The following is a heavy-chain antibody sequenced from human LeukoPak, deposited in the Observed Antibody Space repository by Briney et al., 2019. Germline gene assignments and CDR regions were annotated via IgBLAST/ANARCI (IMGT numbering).Heavy chain of an antibody. D-gene: IGHD2-15*01. Sequence: GGSLRLSCAASGFTFSSYEMNWVRQAPGKGLEWVSYISSSGTSIYYADSVKGRFTISRDNAKNSLYLQMNSLRADDTAVYYCARDRTLRYCSGGSCHSLEYWGQGTLVTVSS. CDR1: GFTFSSYE. J-gene: IGHJ4*02. CDR2: ISSSGTSI. V-gene: IGHV3-48*03. CDR3: ARDRTLRYCSGGSCHSLEY.